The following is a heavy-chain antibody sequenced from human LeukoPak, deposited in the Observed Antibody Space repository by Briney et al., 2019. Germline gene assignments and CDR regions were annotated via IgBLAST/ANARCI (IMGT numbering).Heavy chain of an antibody. D-gene: IGHD2-2*01. J-gene: IGHJ4*02. CDR2: IRYDGSNK. V-gene: IGHV3-30*02. Sequence: GGSLRLSCAVSGFTFSRYGMHWVRQAPGKGLEWVAFIRYDGSNKYYADSVKGRFTISRDNSKNTLYLQMNSLRAEDTAVYYCAKDWYRSSTSCGEEIWGQGTLVTVSS. CDR1: GFTFSRYG. CDR3: AKDWYRSSTSCGEEI.